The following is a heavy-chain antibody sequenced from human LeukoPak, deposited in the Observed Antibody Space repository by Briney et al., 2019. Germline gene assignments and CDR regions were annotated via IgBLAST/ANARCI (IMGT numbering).Heavy chain of an antibody. CDR1: GYSISSGYY. CDR2: IYHSGST. D-gene: IGHD3-10*01. J-gene: IGHJ4*02. CDR3: ARDRSESREHSLWFGELWVKGPYYFDY. V-gene: IGHV4-38-2*02. Sequence: SETLSLTCTVSGYSISSGYYWGWIRQPPGKGLEWIGSIYHSGSTYYNPSLKSRVTISVDTSKNQFSLKLSSVTAADTAVYYCARDRSESREHSLWFGELWVKGPYYFDYWGQGTLVTVSS.